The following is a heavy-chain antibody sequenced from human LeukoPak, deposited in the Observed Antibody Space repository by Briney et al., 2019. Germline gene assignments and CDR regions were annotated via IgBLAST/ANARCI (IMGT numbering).Heavy chain of an antibody. D-gene: IGHD3-10*01. CDR2: IYYSGST. CDR3: ARSWPGTTYFDY. CDR1: GGSISSSSYY. Sequence: SETLSLTCTVSGGSISSSSYYWGWIRQPPGKGLEWIGSIYYSGSTNYNPSLKSRVTISVDTSKNQFSLKLSSVAAADTAVYYCARSWPGTTYFDYWGQGTLVTVSS. J-gene: IGHJ4*02. V-gene: IGHV4-39*01.